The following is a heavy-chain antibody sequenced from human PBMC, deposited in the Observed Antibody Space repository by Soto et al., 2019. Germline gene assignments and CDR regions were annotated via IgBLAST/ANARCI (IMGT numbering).Heavy chain of an antibody. Sequence: QVQLQASGPGLVKPSETLSLTCTVSVGAISTYYWSWIRQPPGKGLEWIWYIYYSGSTKSNPSLRSRVNISIDTSKTQFSLKLSSVTSAYTAVYYCARDRGGNNSGLYYWGQGTLVTVSA. CDR1: VGAISTYY. J-gene: IGHJ4*02. CDR2: IYYSGST. CDR3: ARDRGGNNSGLYY. D-gene: IGHD2-15*01. V-gene: IGHV4-59*01.